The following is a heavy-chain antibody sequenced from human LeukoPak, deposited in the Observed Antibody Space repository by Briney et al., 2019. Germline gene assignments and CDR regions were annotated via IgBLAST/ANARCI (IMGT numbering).Heavy chain of an antibody. CDR3: ARDATTGNWFDP. CDR1: GFTFSIYS. D-gene: IGHD4-17*01. J-gene: IGHJ5*02. V-gene: IGHV3-48*02. CDR2: ISSSSSTI. Sequence: GGSLRLSCAASGFTFSIYSMNWVRQAPGKGLEWVSYISSSSSTIYHADSVKGRFTISRDNAKNSLYLQMNSLRDEDTAVYYCARDATTGNWFDPWGQGTLVSVSS.